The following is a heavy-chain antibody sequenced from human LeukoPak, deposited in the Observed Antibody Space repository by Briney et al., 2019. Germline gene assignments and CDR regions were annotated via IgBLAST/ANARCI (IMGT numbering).Heavy chain of an antibody. CDR3: ARSRPVLRYFDWLLSAYFDY. CDR1: GYTFTSYG. V-gene: IGHV1-18*01. CDR2: ISAYNGNT. J-gene: IGHJ4*02. Sequence: ASVKVSCKASGYTFTSYGISWVRQAPGQGLEWMGWISAYNGNTNYAQKLQGRVTMTTDTSTSTAYMELRSLGSDDTAVYYCARSRPVLRYFDWLLSAYFDYWGQGTLVTVSS. D-gene: IGHD3-9*01.